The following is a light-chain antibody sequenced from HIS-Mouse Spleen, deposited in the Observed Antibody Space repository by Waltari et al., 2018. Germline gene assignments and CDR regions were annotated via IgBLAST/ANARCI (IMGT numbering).Light chain of an antibody. Sequence: QSVLTQPPSASGTPGQRVTISCSGSSSNIGSHYVYWYQQLPGTAPKLLIYRNKQRPSGVADRFSGAKSGTSASLAISGLRSEDEADYYCAAWDDSLSGPVFGGGTKLTVL. V-gene: IGLV1-47*01. CDR2: RNK. CDR3: AAWDDSLSGPV. J-gene: IGLJ3*02. CDR1: SSNIGSHY.